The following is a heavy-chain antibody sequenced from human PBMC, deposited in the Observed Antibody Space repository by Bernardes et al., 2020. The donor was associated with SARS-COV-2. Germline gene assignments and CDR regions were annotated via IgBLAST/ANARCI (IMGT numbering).Heavy chain of an antibody. V-gene: IGHV1-8*01. CDR3: ARSAEARYYYGSGSSYYNWFDP. J-gene: IGHJ5*02. CDR1: GYTFTSYD. D-gene: IGHD3-10*01. Sequence: ASVKVSCKASGYTFTSYDINWVRQATGQGLEWMGWMNPNSGNTGYAQKFQGRVTMTRNTSISTAYMELSSLRSEDTAVYYCARSAEARYYYGSGSSYYNWFDPWGQGTLVTVSS. CDR2: MNPNSGNT.